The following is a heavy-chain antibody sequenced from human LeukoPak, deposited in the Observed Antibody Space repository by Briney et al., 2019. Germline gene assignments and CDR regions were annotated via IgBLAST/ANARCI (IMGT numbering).Heavy chain of an antibody. CDR2: IGAGGTFT. CDR1: GFTFSSYA. CDR3: AKDRGYSNYGMDV. D-gene: IGHD3-22*01. V-gene: IGHV3-23*01. Sequence: GGSLRLSCTASGFTFSSYAMNWVRQAPGKGLEWVSGIGAGGTFTYYADSVKGRFTIFRDNSRNTLHLQMNSLRAEDTAVYYCAKDRGYSNYGMDVWGQGTTVTVSS. J-gene: IGHJ6*02.